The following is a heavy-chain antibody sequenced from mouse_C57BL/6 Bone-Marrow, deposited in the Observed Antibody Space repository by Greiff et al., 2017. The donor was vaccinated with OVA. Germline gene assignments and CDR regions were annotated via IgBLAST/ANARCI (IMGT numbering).Heavy chain of an antibody. D-gene: IGHD1-1*01. V-gene: IGHV1-81*01. J-gene: IGHJ2*01. Sequence: VQLVESGAELARPGASVKLSCKASGYTFTSYGISWVKQRTGQGLEWIGEIYPRSGNTYYNEKFKGKATLTADKSSSTAYMELRSLTSEDSAVYFCARLGTTVVPSDYWGQGTTLTVSS. CDR3: ARLGTTVVPSDY. CDR2: IYPRSGNT. CDR1: GYTFTSYG.